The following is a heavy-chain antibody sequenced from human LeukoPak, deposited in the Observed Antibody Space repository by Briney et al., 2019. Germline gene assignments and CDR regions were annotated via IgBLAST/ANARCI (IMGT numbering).Heavy chain of an antibody. J-gene: IGHJ4*02. CDR3: ARGTLGYDY. CDR2: IYHSGST. V-gene: IGHV4-30-2*01. Sequence: PSETLSLTCAVSGGSISSGGHSWSWIRQPPGKGLEWIGYIYHSGSTYYNPSPKSRVTISVDRSKNQFSLKLSSVTAADTAVYYCARGTLGYDYWGQGTLVTVSS. D-gene: IGHD2-15*01. CDR1: GGSISSGGHS.